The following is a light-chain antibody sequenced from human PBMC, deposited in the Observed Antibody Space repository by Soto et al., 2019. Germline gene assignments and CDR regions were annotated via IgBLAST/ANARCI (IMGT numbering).Light chain of an antibody. CDR2: RAS. CDR3: QQYSGIWT. J-gene: IGKJ1*01. CDR1: QSISSW. V-gene: IGKV1-5*03. Sequence: DIQMTQSPSALSASVGDRVTITCRASQSISSWLAWYQQNPGKAPKLLIYRASTLESGVPSRFGGAESGTEFTLTISSLQPDDFATYYCQQYSGIWTFGQGTKVDIK.